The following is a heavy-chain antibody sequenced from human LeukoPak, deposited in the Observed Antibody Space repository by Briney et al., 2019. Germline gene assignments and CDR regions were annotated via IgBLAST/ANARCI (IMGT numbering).Heavy chain of an antibody. Sequence: PSETLSLTCSVSGGFISSGGYYWSWIRQHPGKGLEWIGYIYYSGSTYYNPSLKSRVTISVDTSKNQFSLKLRSVTCADTAVYYCAPLTYRSWYFDLWGRGTLVTVSS. CDR3: APLTYRSWYFDL. J-gene: IGHJ2*01. D-gene: IGHD3-16*02. V-gene: IGHV4-31*03. CDR1: GGFISSGGYY. CDR2: IYYSGST.